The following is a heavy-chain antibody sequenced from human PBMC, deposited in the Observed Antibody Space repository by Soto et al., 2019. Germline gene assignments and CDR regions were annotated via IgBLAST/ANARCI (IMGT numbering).Heavy chain of an antibody. V-gene: IGHV1-69*13. D-gene: IGHD7-27*01. CDR1: GGTFGTYG. J-gene: IGHJ4*02. Sequence: SVKVSCKASGGTFGTYGISWVRQAPGQGLEWMGGIVPLIGTPNYAQKFQGRVTITADELTSTVHMQLSSLRSDDTAVYYCARSPRNWGFDYWGLGTLVTVSS. CDR2: IVPLIGTP. CDR3: ARSPRNWGFDY.